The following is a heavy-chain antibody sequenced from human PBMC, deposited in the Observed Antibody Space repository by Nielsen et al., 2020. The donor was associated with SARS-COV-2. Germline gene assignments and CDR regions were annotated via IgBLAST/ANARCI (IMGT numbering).Heavy chain of an antibody. Sequence: GGSLRLSCAASGFTFRDYYMSWIRQAPGKGLEWVSYISSSSSYTNYADSVKGRFTISRDNAENSLSLQMNSLRAEDTAVYYCARESVTGTDAFDIWGQGTVVTGSS. V-gene: IGHV3-11*06. D-gene: IGHD6-19*01. J-gene: IGHJ3*02. CDR3: ARESVTGTDAFDI. CDR2: ISSSSSYT. CDR1: GFTFRDYY.